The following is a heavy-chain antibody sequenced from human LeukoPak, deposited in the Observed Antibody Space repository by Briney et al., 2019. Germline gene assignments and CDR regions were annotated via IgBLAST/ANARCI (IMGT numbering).Heavy chain of an antibody. CDR1: GFTVSSNY. Sequence: GGSLRLSCAASGFTVSSNYMSWVRQVPGKGLEWVSVIYSGGSTYYADSVKGRFTISRDNSKNTLYLQMNSLRAEDTAVYYCAREYTDSFDYWGQGTLVTVSS. CDR2: IYSGGST. J-gene: IGHJ4*02. V-gene: IGHV3-53*01. CDR3: AREYTDSFDY. D-gene: IGHD5-18*01.